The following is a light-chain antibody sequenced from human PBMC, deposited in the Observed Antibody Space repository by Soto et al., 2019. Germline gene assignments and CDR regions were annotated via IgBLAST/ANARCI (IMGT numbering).Light chain of an antibody. CDR1: TSNIRAGYD. CDR3: QSYDSTLSGYV. V-gene: IGLV1-40*01. CDR2: VNS. Sequence: QSVLTQPPSVSGAPGQRVTISCTGSTSNIRAGYDVHWYQELPGTAPQLLIYVNSNRPSGVPDRFSGSKSGTSASLAITGLQAEDEADYYCQSYDSTLSGYVFGTGTKVTVL. J-gene: IGLJ1*01.